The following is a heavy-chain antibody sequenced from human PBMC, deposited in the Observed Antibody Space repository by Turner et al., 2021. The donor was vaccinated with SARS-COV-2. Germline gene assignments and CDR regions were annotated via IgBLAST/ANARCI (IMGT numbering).Heavy chain of an antibody. J-gene: IGHJ3*02. Sequence: EVQLLESGGGLVQPGGSLRLPCAASGFTFSNYAMSWVRQGPGKGLEWVSAIRGSGGSKFYADSGKGRFTISRDNSKNTLYLQMNSLRAEDTAVYYCVVPAAVMWATMGAFDIWGQGTMVTVSS. CDR3: VVPAAVMWATMGAFDI. D-gene: IGHD5-12*01. CDR1: GFTFSNYA. V-gene: IGHV3-23*01. CDR2: IRGSGGSK.